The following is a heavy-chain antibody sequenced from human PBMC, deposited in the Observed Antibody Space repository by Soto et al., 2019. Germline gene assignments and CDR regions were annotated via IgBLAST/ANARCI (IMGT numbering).Heavy chain of an antibody. CDR2: ISSSGSTI. Sequence: QVQLVESGGGLVKPGGSLRLSCAASGFTFSDYYMSWIRQAPGKGPEWVSYISSSGSTIYYADSVKGRFTISRDNAKNSLYLPMNSLRAADTAVYYCASGLWNDGQNDAFDIWGQGTMVTVSS. V-gene: IGHV3-11*01. D-gene: IGHD1-1*01. CDR3: ASGLWNDGQNDAFDI. CDR1: GFTFSDYY. J-gene: IGHJ3*02.